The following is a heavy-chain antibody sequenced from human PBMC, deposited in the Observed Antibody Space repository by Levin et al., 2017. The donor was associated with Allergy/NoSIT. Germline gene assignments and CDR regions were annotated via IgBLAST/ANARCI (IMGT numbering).Heavy chain of an antibody. J-gene: IGHJ6*02. Sequence: ASVKVSCKASGYTFTSYGISWVRQAPGQGLEWMGWISAYNGNTNYAQKLQGRVTMTTDTSTSTAYMELRSLRSDDTAVYYCARDEEVGVVIINYYYYGMDVWGQGTTVTVSS. V-gene: IGHV1-18*01. CDR2: ISAYNGNT. CDR3: ARDEEVGVVIINYYYYGMDV. CDR1: GYTFTSYG. D-gene: IGHD3-3*01.